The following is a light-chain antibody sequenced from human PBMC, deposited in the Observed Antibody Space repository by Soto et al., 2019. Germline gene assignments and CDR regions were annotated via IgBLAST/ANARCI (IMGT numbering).Light chain of an antibody. CDR2: DVS. Sequence: QSALTQPASVSGSPGQSLTISCTGTSSDVGGYNYVSWYQQHPGKAPKLMIYDVSNRPSGVSNRFSGSKSGNTASLTISGLQAEDEADYYCSSYTSSSTLFYGFGTGTKVTVL. J-gene: IGLJ1*01. V-gene: IGLV2-14*01. CDR1: SSDVGGYNY. CDR3: SSYTSSSTLFYG.